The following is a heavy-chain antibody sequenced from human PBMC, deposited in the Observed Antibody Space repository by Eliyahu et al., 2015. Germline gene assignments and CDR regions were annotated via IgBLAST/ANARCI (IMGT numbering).Heavy chain of an antibody. J-gene: IGHJ5*02. V-gene: IGHV4-34*01. Sequence: QVQLQQGGAGLXKPSEXLSXTCXVYGGSITGFXWSWXXQPPGKGLEXIGEXRHSGYXNYNPSLKSRVTISVDTSKNQFSLRLNSVTAADTAVYYCARGNWFDPWIQGTLVTVSS. CDR3: ARGNWFDP. CDR2: XRHSGYX. CDR1: GGSITGFX.